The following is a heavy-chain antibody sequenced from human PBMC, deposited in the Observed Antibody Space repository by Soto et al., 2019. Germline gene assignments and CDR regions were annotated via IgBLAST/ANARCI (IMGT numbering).Heavy chain of an antibody. V-gene: IGHV4-34*01. CDR3: ARGRTVTTLYYYYYYMDV. Sequence: PSEPLSLTCAVYGGSFRGYYWSWIRQTPGKGLEWIGEINHSGSTNYNPSLKSRVTISVDTSKNQFSLKLSSVTAADTAVYYCARGRTVTTLYYYYYYMDVWGKGTTVTVSS. J-gene: IGHJ6*03. D-gene: IGHD4-17*01. CDR2: INHSGST. CDR1: GGSFRGYY.